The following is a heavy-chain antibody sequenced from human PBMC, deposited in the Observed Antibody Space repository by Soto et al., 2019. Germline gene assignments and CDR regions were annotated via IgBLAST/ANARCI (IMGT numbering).Heavy chain of an antibody. CDR3: NTDGDPRRYYDSSGYYSI. V-gene: IGHV3-15*01. D-gene: IGHD3-22*01. Sequence: PGGSLRLSCAASGFTFSNAGMSWVRQGPGKGLEWVGRIKSKTDGGTTDYAAPVKGRLTISRDDSKNKLYLQMKSLKTEDTAVYDCNTDGDPRRYYDSSGYYSIWGQGT. J-gene: IGHJ4*02. CDR2: IKSKTDGGTT. CDR1: GFTFSNAG.